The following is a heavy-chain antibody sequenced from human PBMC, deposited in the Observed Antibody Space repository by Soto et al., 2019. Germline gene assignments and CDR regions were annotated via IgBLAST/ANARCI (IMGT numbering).Heavy chain of an antibody. J-gene: IGHJ4*02. V-gene: IGHV1-18*01. CDR3: ARQLATAFDY. D-gene: IGHD6-13*01. CDR2: ISTYNGNT. CDR1: GYTFTNYN. Sequence: ASVKVSCKASGYTFTNYNMNWVRQAPGQGLEWMGWISTYNGNTYYAQKFHGRVTLTTDTSTSTVYMELRSLRSDDTALYYCARQLATAFDYWGQGAMVTVSS.